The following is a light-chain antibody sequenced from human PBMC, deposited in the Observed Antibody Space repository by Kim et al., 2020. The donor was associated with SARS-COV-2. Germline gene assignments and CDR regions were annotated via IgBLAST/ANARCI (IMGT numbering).Light chain of an antibody. CDR3: QHHDNSMWT. V-gene: IGKV3-20*01. Sequence: PGERATLSCRSSHSISSSSLAWYQQKPGQAPRLLVYGASNRAPGIPDRFSGSGSGADFTLTISRLEPDDFAVFYCQHHDNSMWTFGQGTKVDIK. CDR1: HSISSSS. J-gene: IGKJ1*01. CDR2: GAS.